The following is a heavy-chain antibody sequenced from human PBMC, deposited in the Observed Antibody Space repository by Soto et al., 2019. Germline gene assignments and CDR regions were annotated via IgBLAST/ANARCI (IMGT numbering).Heavy chain of an antibody. Sequence: EVQLVESGGGLVQPGGSLRLSCAASGFTFSSYWRHWVRQAPGKGLVWVSRINSDGSSTSYADSVKGRFTISRDNAKNTLYLQMNSLRAEDTAVYHCATGDRGAFDIWGRGTMVTVSS. J-gene: IGHJ3*02. V-gene: IGHV3-74*01. CDR3: ATGDRGAFDI. CDR1: GFTFSSYW. CDR2: INSDGSST.